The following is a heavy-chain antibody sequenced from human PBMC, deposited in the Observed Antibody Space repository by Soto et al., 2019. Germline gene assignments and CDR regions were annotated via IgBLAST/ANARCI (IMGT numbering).Heavy chain of an antibody. V-gene: IGHV1-69*13. CDR1: GGTFSSYA. CDR2: IIPIFGTA. D-gene: IGHD5-12*01. CDR3: ASPRSGYGGFDP. J-gene: IGHJ5*02. Sequence: SVKVSCKASGGTFSSYAISWVRQAPGQGLEWMGGIIPIFGTANYAQKFQGRVTITADESTSTAYMELSSLRSEDTAVYYCASPRSGYGGFDPWGQGTLVTVSS.